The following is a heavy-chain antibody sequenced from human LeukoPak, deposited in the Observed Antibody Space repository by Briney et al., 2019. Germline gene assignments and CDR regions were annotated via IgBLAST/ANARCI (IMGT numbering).Heavy chain of an antibody. J-gene: IGHJ4*02. CDR1: GDSVPSKNGA. CDR2: TYYRSKWYN. V-gene: IGHV6-1*01. CDR3: ARDFGTTGWHTFDY. D-gene: IGHD6-19*01. Sequence: SQTLSLTCVVSGDSVPSKNGAWNWIRQSPSRGLEWLGRTYYRSKWYNDYAESMEGRMTISQDTSKNQYSLHLNSVTPDDTAVYYCARDFGTTGWHTFDYWGQGTLVTVSS.